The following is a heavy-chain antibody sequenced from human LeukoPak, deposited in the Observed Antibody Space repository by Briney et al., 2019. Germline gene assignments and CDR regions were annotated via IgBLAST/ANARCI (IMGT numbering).Heavy chain of an antibody. Sequence: PSETLSLTCTVSGGSISSYYWSWIRQPAGKGLEWIGRIYTSGSTNYNPSLKSRVTMSVDTSKNQFSLKLSSVTAADTAVYYCARERFGELLGNWFDPWGQGTLVTVSS. CDR2: IYTSGST. J-gene: IGHJ5*02. CDR3: ARERFGELLGNWFDP. D-gene: IGHD3-10*01. V-gene: IGHV4-4*07. CDR1: GGSISSYY.